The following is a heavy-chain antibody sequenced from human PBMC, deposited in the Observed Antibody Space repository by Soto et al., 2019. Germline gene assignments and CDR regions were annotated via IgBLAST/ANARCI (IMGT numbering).Heavy chain of an antibody. J-gene: IGHJ4*02. CDR3: ARGSRDYGDFDY. D-gene: IGHD4-17*01. CDR2: ISGGGSFS. V-gene: IGHV3-21*01. CDR1: GFTFSSYS. Sequence: GGSLRLSCVSSGFTFSSYSMNWVRRSPTKGLEWVSSISGGGSFSFFPDSLKGRFTISRDNARNSVTLEMNNLRVEDTATYYCARGSRDYGDFDYWGQGAQVTVSS.